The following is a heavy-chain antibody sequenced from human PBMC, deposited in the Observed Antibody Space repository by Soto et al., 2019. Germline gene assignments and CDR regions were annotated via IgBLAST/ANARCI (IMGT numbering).Heavy chain of an antibody. CDR2: INSDGSST. D-gene: IGHD1-1*01. CDR3: ARPAVTTGTISFDC. J-gene: IGHJ4*02. V-gene: IGHV3-74*01. Sequence: EVHLVESGGGLLQPGGSLRLSCAASGFTFSNYWMHWVRQAPGKGLVWVSRINSDGSSTTYADSVKGRFTISRDNAKNTLFLQMNSLRAEDTAVYYCARPAVTTGTISFDCWGQGTLVTVSS. CDR1: GFTFSNYW.